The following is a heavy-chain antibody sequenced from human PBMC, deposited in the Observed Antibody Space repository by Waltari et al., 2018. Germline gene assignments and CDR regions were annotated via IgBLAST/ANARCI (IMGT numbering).Heavy chain of an antibody. CDR1: GSTLTELS. J-gene: IGHJ3*02. D-gene: IGHD1-7*01. V-gene: IGHV1-24*01. CDR2: FDPEDGET. CDR3: ATVDNWNYVADAFDI. Sequence: QVPLVQSGAEVKKPGASVQVSCKVSGSTLTELSMHWVRQTPGKGLEWMGGFDPEDGETIYAQKFQGRVTMTEDTSTDTAYMELSSLRSEDTAVYYCATVDNWNYVADAFDIWGQGTMVTVSS.